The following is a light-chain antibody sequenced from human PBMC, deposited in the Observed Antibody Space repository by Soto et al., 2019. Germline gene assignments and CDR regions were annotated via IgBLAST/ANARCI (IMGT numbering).Light chain of an antibody. J-gene: IGLJ1*01. Sequence: QSALTQPASVSGSPGQSITISCTGTSSDVGGSNHVSWYQHHPGKAPKLIIYEVSYRPSGVSNRFSGSKSVYTASLTISGLQAEDEADYYCNSQTSSGIRVFGTGTKVTVL. CDR2: EVS. CDR1: SSDVGGSNH. V-gene: IGLV2-14*01. CDR3: NSQTSSGIRV.